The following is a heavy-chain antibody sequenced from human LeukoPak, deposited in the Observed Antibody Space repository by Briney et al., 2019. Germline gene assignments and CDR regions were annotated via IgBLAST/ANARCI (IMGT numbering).Heavy chain of an antibody. V-gene: IGHV4-31*03. Sequence: SQTLSLTCTVSGGSISSGGYYWSWIRRHPGKGLEWIGYIYYSGSTYYNPSLKSRVTISVDTSKNQFSLKLSSVTAADTAVYYCARVKYDSSGYPFDYWGQGTLVTVSS. CDR2: IYYSGST. D-gene: IGHD3-22*01. CDR3: ARVKYDSSGYPFDY. CDR1: GGSISSGGYY. J-gene: IGHJ4*02.